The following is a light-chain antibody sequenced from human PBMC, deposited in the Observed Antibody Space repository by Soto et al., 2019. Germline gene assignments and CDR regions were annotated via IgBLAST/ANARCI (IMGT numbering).Light chain of an antibody. CDR3: SSFTSSSTLVL. Sequence: QSVLTQPASVSGSPGQSITISCTGTSSDIGAYIYVSWYQQHPGKAPKLIIYEVSNRPSGVSNRFSGSKSGNTASLTISGLQAEDEAAYYCSSFTSSSTLVLFGGGTKLTVL. J-gene: IGLJ2*01. CDR1: SSDIGAYIY. CDR2: EVS. V-gene: IGLV2-14*01.